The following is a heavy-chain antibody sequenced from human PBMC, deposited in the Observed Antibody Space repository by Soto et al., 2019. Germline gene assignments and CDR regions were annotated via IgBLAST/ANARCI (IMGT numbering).Heavy chain of an antibody. J-gene: IGHJ6*02. D-gene: IGHD2-21*02. CDR3: ARDLWGYCGTDCYPLDV. CDR2: IHNTGST. Sequence: SETLSLTCTVSGGSISRYYWSWIRQPPGKGLEWIGYIHNTGSTVYSPPFKSRVTISVDTSKNQFSLKLNSVTAADTAVYYCARDLWGYCGTDCYPLDVWGQGTTVTVSS. V-gene: IGHV4-59*01. CDR1: GGSISRYY.